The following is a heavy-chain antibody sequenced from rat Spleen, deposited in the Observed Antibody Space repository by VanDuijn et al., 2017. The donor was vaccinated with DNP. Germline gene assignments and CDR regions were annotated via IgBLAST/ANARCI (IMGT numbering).Heavy chain of an antibody. J-gene: IGHJ2*01. Sequence: EVQLVGSGGGLVQPGRSMKLSCAASGFTFSDYNMAWVRQAPKKGLEWVSSITYDGGTTYYRDSVKGRFTISRDNAKSSLFLQMDSLKSEDMATYYCARWEGDYFDYWGQGVMVTVSS. CDR2: ITYDGGTT. D-gene: IGHD1-11*01. CDR1: GFTFSDYN. V-gene: IGHV5-22*01. CDR3: ARWEGDYFDY.